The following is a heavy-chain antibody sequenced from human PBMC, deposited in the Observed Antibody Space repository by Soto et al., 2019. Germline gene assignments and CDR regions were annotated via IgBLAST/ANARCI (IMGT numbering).Heavy chain of an antibody. V-gene: IGHV4-59*08. J-gene: IGHJ5*02. CDR2: VSYSGST. CDR3: ARHGSDSGWFFFDP. CDR1: GGAIGGYY. Sequence: KTSETLSLTXSLSGGAIGGYYWSWIRQPPGKALEWIGYVSYSGSTDYHPSLKSRVSISIDTSKNQFSLKMIPVTAADTAVYYCARHGSDSGWFFFDPWGQGALVTVSS. D-gene: IGHD6-19*01.